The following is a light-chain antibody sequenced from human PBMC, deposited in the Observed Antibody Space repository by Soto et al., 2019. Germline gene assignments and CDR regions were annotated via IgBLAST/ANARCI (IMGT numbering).Light chain of an antibody. V-gene: IGLV7-43*01. Sequence: QTVVTQEPSLTVDPGVTFPLTCASSTGAVTSGYYPNWFQQKPGQAPRALIYSTSNTHSWTPARFSGSLLGGKAALTLSGVQPEDEDEYYCLLYYGGAWVFGGGTKLTVL. CDR2: STS. CDR3: LLYYGGAWV. CDR1: TGAVTSGYY. J-gene: IGLJ3*02.